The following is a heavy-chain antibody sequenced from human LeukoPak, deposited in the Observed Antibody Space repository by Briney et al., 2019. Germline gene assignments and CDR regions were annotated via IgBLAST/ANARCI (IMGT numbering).Heavy chain of an antibody. CDR3: ARATTYDILTGYFDY. CDR2: ISSSSSYI. J-gene: IGHJ4*02. Sequence: GESLKISCAASGFTFSSYTMNWVRQAPGKGLEWVSSISSSSSYIYYAESVKGRFTMSRDNAKNSLYLQMNSLRAEDTAVYYCARATTYDILTGYFDYWGQGTLVTVSS. V-gene: IGHV3-21*01. D-gene: IGHD3-9*01. CDR1: GFTFSSYT.